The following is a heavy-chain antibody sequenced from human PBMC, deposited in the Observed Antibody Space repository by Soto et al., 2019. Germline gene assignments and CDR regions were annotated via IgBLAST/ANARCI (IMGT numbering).Heavy chain of an antibody. V-gene: IGHV1-69*12. CDR2: TIPIFGTA. D-gene: IGHD5-18*01. J-gene: IGHJ6*02. CDR1: GGTFSSYA. CDR3: ASGDTAMVLHYCGMDV. Sequence: QVQLMQSGAEVKKPGSSVKVSCKASGGTFSSYAISWVRQAPGQGLEWMGGTIPIFGTANYAQKFQGRDTITAAESTSTACMEMSSLGSEDTAVYYCASGDTAMVLHYCGMDVWGQGTTVTVSS.